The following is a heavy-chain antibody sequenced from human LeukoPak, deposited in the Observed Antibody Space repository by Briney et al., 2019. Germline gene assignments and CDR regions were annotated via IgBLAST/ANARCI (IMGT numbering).Heavy chain of an antibody. CDR2: IYYRGNS. Sequence: SQTLSLTCTVSGGSISSSDYYWTWIRQPPGKGLEGIGYIYYRGNSYYNPSLKSRVTISVDTSKNQFSLSLSSLNAADTAVYYCARVEYAFPDGYYMDVWGKGTTVTVSS. CDR1: GGSISSSDYY. D-gene: IGHD1-14*01. J-gene: IGHJ6*03. V-gene: IGHV4-30-4*08. CDR3: ARVEYAFPDGYYMDV.